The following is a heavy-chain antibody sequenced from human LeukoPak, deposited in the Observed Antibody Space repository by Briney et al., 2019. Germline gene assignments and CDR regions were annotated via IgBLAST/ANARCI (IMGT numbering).Heavy chain of an antibody. CDR1: GFTFSSYD. J-gene: IGHJ6*02. CDR3: ARGYSNYPVGYYGMDV. V-gene: IGHV3-13*01. Sequence: GGSLRLSCAASGFTFSSYDMHWVRQATGKGLEWVSAIGTAGDTYYPGSVKGRFTISRENAKNSLYLQMNSLRAGDTAVYYCARGYSNYPVGYYGMDVWGQGTTVTVSS. CDR2: IGTAGDT. D-gene: IGHD4-11*01.